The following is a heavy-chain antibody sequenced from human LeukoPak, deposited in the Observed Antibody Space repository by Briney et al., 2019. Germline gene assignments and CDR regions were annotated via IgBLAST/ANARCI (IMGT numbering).Heavy chain of an antibody. CDR3: ARDREGYQLPQMHHYYYMDV. CDR1: GFTFRTSG. D-gene: IGHD2-2*01. V-gene: IGHV3-23*01. J-gene: IGHJ6*03. CDR2: ISGSGVST. Sequence: PGGSLRLSCAASGFTFRTSGMSWVRQAPGKGLEWVSAISGSGVSTYYADSVKGRFTISRDNAKNSLYLQMNSLRAEDTAVYYCARDREGYQLPQMHHYYYMDVWGKGTTVTISS.